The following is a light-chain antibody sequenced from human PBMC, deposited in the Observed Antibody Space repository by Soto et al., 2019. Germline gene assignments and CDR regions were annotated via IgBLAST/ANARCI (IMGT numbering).Light chain of an antibody. Sequence: DIVMTQSPDSLAVSLGERATINCKSSQSVLYSSNNKNYLAWYQQKPGQPPKLLIYWASTRGSGVPDRFSGSGSGTDFTLTISSLQAEELAFYYCQHYYITPWTFGHGTKVEIK. CDR2: WAS. J-gene: IGKJ1*01. CDR1: QSVLYSSNNKNY. CDR3: QHYYITPWT. V-gene: IGKV4-1*01.